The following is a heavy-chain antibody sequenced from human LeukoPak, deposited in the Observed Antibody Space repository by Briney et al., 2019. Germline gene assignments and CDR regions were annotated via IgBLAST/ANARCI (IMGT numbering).Heavy chain of an antibody. CDR3: AREMAAGHYHDAFDI. J-gene: IGHJ3*02. CDR2: IYSGGST. D-gene: IGHD6-13*01. V-gene: IGHV3-66*01. Sequence: GGSLRLSCAASGFTVSSNYMSRVRQAPGKGLEWVSVIYSGGSTYYADSVKGRFTISRDNSKNTLYLQMNSLRAEDTAVYYCAREMAAGHYHDAFDIWGQGTMVTVSS. CDR1: GFTVSSNY.